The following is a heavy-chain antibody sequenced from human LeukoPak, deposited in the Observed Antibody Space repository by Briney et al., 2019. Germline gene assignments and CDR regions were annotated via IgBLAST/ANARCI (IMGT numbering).Heavy chain of an antibody. D-gene: IGHD1-1*01. CDR3: ARHRKPSYWNERAVDY. J-gene: IGHJ4*02. V-gene: IGHV4-34*01. Sequence: SETLSLTCAVYGGSFSGYYWSWIRQPPGQGLEWIGEITHSGSTNYNPSLKSRVTISVVTSKNQFSLKLSSVTAADTAVYYCARHRKPSYWNERAVDYWGQGTQVTVSS. CDR1: GGSFSGYY. CDR2: ITHSGST.